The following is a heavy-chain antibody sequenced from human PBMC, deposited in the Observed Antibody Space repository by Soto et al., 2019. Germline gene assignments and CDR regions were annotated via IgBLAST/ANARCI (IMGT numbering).Heavy chain of an antibody. D-gene: IGHD6-19*01. CDR1: GFNFKKLA. CDR3: AKADGEQWLLPHLDK. CDR2: ISCCGGST. J-gene: IGHJ4*02. V-gene: IGHV3-23*01. Sequence: GGSLRLSGVASGFNFKKLAMSWVRQAPGEGLEWVSGISCCGGSTSYADSVKGRFSIARDDSTNTLSLQMNNLRVEDTAQYYCAKADGEQWLLPHLDKWGQGTLVTVSS.